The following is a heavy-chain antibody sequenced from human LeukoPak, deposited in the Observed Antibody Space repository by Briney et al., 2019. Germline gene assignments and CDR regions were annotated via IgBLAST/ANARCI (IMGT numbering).Heavy chain of an antibody. J-gene: IGHJ6*03. CDR2: INHSGST. V-gene: IGHV4-34*01. Sequence: SETLSLTCVVSGGSFSGYYWSWVRQPPGKGLEWIGEINHSGSTNYNPSLKSRVTMSVDTSKNQFSLKLSSVTAADTAVYYCARGEAAAGPMDYMDVWDTGATVTVSS. CDR1: GGSFSGYY. D-gene: IGHD6-13*01. CDR3: ARGEAAAGPMDYMDV.